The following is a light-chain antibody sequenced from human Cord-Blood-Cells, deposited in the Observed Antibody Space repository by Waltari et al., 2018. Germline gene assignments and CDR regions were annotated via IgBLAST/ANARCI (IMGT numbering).Light chain of an antibody. V-gene: IGKV3-15*01. CDR1: QSVSSN. Sequence: ELVMTQSPATLSVSPGERATLSCRVSQSVSSNLAWYQQKPGQAPRLLIYGASTRATGIPARFSGSGSGTEFTLTISSLQSEDFAVYYCQQYNNWPPFTFGPGTKVDIK. CDR3: QQYNNWPPFT. CDR2: GAS. J-gene: IGKJ3*01.